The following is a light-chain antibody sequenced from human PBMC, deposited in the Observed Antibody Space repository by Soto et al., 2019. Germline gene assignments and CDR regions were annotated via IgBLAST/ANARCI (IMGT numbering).Light chain of an antibody. Sequence: QSVLTQPASVSGSPGQSITISCTGTSSDVGGYNYVSWYQQHPGKAPKLMIYDVSNRPSGVSNRFSGSKSGNTASLTISGLQAEDEADYNCSSYTSSSTNVVFGGGTQLTVL. J-gene: IGLJ2*01. V-gene: IGLV2-14*01. CDR2: DVS. CDR3: SSYTSSSTNVV. CDR1: SSDVGGYNY.